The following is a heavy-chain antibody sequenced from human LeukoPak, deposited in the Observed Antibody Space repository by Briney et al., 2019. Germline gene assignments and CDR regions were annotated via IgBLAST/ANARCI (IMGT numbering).Heavy chain of an antibody. V-gene: IGHV3-23*01. J-gene: IGHJ4*02. CDR1: GFTFSSYA. Sequence: PGGSLRLSCAASGFTFSSYAMSWVRQAPGKGLEWVSAISGSDDSTYYADSVKGRFTISRDNSKNTLYLQMNSLRAEDTAVYYCAKDWQRGYSYGYLDYWGQGTLVTVSS. CDR2: ISGSDDST. D-gene: IGHD5-18*01. CDR3: AKDWQRGYSYGYLDY.